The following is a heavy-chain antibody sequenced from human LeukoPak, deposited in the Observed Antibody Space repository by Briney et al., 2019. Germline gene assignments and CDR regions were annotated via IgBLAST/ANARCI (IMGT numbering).Heavy chain of an antibody. CDR2: IYSAANT. Sequence: SGGSLRLSCTVSGFTVSSNSMSWVRQAPGKGLEWVSVIYSAANTHYSDSVKGRFTISIDNSKNTLYLQMNSLRAEDTAVYYCARRAGAYTHPYDYWGQGTLVTVSS. CDR3: ARRAGAYTHPYDY. V-gene: IGHV3-53*01. J-gene: IGHJ4*02. D-gene: IGHD3-16*01. CDR1: GFTVSSNS.